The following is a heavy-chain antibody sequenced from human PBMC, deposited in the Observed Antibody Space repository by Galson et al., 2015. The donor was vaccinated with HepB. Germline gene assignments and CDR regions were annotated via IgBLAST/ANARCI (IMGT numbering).Heavy chain of an antibody. J-gene: IGHJ1*01. D-gene: IGHD1-26*01. CDR2: SNSDGSST. CDR3: AKEKVGATGLFQH. Sequence: LRLSCAASGFTFSSYWIHWVRQAPGKGLVWVSRSNSDGSSTTYADSVKGRFTISRDNAKDTLYLQMNSLRAEDTAVYYCAKEKVGATGLFQHWGQGTLVTVSS. V-gene: IGHV3-74*01. CDR1: GFTFSSYW.